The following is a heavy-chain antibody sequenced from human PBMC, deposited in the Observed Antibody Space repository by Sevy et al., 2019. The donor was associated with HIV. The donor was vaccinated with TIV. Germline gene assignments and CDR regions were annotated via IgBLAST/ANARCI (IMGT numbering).Heavy chain of an antibody. Sequence: GGSLRLSCEASGFTFRSYEMNWVRQAQGKGLGWVSVISGSGGSTYYADSVKGRFTISRTNSKNARYLQMNNLRAEDTAVYYCAKESAVAVGDYWGQGTLVTVSS. J-gene: IGHJ4*02. CDR2: ISGSGGST. V-gene: IGHV3-23*01. D-gene: IGHD6-19*01. CDR1: GFTFRSYE. CDR3: AKESAVAVGDY.